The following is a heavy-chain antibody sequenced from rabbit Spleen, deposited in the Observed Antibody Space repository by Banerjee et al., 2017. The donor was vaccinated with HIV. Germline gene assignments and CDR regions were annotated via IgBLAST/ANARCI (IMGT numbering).Heavy chain of an antibody. J-gene: IGHJ3*01. CDR1: GLDFTKYY. CDR3: ARAIVPWLGLTRLDL. Sequence: QLVESGGGLVQPGGSLKLSCKGSGLDFTKYYITWVRQAPGKGLEWIGIIYAARGTTDYASWVNGRLTISSDNAQSTVDLKMTSLTAADTATYFCARAIVPWLGLTRLDLWGQGTLVTVS. CDR2: IYAARGTT. D-gene: IGHD4-1*01. V-gene: IGHV1S7*01.